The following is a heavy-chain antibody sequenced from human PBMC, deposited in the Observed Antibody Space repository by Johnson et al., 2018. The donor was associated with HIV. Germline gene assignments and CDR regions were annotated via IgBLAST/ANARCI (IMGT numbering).Heavy chain of an antibody. Sequence: VQLVESGGGLVQPGRSLRLSCAASGFTFDDYAMHWVRQTPGKGLEWVSGISWNSGSIGYADSVKGRFTISRDNSKNSLYLQMNSLRAEDTALYYCAKDIVYYGSGFDAFDIWGQGTMVTVSS. D-gene: IGHD3-10*01. CDR3: AKDIVYYGSGFDAFDI. CDR1: GFTFDDYA. V-gene: IGHV3-9*01. CDR2: ISWNSGSI. J-gene: IGHJ3*02.